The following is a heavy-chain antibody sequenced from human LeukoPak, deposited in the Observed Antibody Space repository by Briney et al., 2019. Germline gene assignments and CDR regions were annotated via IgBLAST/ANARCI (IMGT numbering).Heavy chain of an antibody. Sequence: NTSETLSLTCTVSGRSISSSSYYWGWIRQPPGKGLDWIGRIYYSGSTYYNPSLKSRVTISVDTTKNQFSLRLDSVTAADSAIYYCARGLRYFDWPFDYWGQGTLVAVSS. D-gene: IGHD3-9*01. CDR3: ARGLRYFDWPFDY. CDR1: GRSISSSSYY. V-gene: IGHV4-39*07. J-gene: IGHJ4*02. CDR2: IYYSGST.